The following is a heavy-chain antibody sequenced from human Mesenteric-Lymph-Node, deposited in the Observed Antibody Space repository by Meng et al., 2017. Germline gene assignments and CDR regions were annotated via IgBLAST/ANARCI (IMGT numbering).Heavy chain of an antibody. J-gene: IGHJ4*02. CDR1: GYTFTSYD. CDR2: MNPNSGNT. CDR3: ARSGGPAANYLVDY. Sequence: ASVKVSCKASGYTFTSYDINWVRQATGQGLEWMGWMNPNSGNTGYAQKFQGRVTMTRNTSISTAYMELSRLRSDDTAVYYCARSGGPAANYLVDYWGQGTLVTVSS. V-gene: IGHV1-8*01. D-gene: IGHD2-2*01.